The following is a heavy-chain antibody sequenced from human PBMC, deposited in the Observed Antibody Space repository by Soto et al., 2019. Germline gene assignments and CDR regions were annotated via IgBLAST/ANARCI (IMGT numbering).Heavy chain of an antibody. J-gene: IGHJ3*01. CDR3: ARDQLYYNDISGRPLNAFDV. CDR2: NSSSSSTT. Sequence: PGGSLRLSCAASGFTFSSYSMNWVRQAPGKGLEWVSYNSSSSSTTYYADSVKGRFTISRDNSKNSLYLQMNSLKAEDTAVYYCARDQLYYNDISGRPLNAFDVWGQGTMVTVSS. CDR1: GFTFSSYS. D-gene: IGHD3-22*01. V-gene: IGHV3-48*01.